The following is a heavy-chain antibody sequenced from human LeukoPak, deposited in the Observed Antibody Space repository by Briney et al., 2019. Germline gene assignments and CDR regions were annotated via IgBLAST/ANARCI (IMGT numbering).Heavy chain of an antibody. Sequence: PGGSLRLSCAASGFTFSDYYMSWIRQAPGKGLEWVSYISSSGSTIYYADSVKGRFSISRDNAKNSLYLQMNSLRAEDTAVYYCARRRDSGSLQHFDYWGQGTLVTVSS. V-gene: IGHV3-11*01. CDR3: ARRRDSGSLQHFDY. CDR2: ISSSGSTI. J-gene: IGHJ4*02. D-gene: IGHD1-26*01. CDR1: GFTFSDYY.